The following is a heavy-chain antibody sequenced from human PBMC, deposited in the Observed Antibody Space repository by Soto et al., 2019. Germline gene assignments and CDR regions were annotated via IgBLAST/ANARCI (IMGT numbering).Heavy chain of an antibody. J-gene: IGHJ6*02. CDR3: AKVGSIAVYHYHYAMDV. CDR2: ISYDGTKK. V-gene: IGHV3-30*18. CDR1: GFTFSTYG. Sequence: QVQLMESGGGVVQPGTSLRLSCEGSGFTFSTYGVHWVRQAPGKGLEWVAGISYDGTKKYYGDSVKGRFSISRDNSRKTVHLQMNSLRAEDTAVYYCAKVGSIAVYHYHYAMDVWGQGTTVTVSS. D-gene: IGHD6-6*01.